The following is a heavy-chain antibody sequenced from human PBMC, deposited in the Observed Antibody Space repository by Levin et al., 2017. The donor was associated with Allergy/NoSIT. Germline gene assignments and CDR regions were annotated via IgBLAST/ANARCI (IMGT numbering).Heavy chain of an antibody. V-gene: IGHV1-8*01. J-gene: IGHJ6*02. CDR2: MNPNSGNT. D-gene: IGHD6-13*01. CDR3: ARGGEQHYGMDV. CDR1: GYTFTSYD. Sequence: GESLKISCKASGYTFTSYDINWVRQATGQGLEWMGWMNPNSGNTGYAQKFQGRVTMTRNTSISTAYMELSSLRSEDTAVYYCARGGEQHYGMDVWGQGTTVTVSS.